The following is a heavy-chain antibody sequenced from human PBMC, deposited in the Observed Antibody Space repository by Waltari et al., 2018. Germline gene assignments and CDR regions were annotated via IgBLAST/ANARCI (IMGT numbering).Heavy chain of an antibody. Sequence: QLQLQQSGPGLVRPSGTLSLTCEVSGDSMSSTHLWNWLRQSPGKGREWIGQANTSGKTNYNPSVAGRGTGSVDTSTNQFSLKLTSATAADTAVYYCGRDRGRGLYLDSWGQGTLVTVSP. V-gene: IGHV4-4*02. CDR1: GDSMSSTHL. J-gene: IGHJ4*02. CDR3: GRDRGRGLYLDS. D-gene: IGHD2-15*01. CDR2: ANTSGKT.